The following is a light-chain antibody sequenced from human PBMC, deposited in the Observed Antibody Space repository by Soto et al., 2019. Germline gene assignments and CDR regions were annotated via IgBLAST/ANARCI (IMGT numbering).Light chain of an antibody. V-gene: IGLV2-14*01. Sequence: QSVLTQPASGSGSPGQSITISCTGTSSDVGGYNYVSWYQQHPGKAPKLMIYDVSNRPSGVSNRFSGSKSGNTASLTISGLQAEDEADYYCSSYTSSSTSYVFGTGTTVTVL. CDR1: SSDVGGYNY. J-gene: IGLJ1*01. CDR2: DVS. CDR3: SSYTSSSTSYV.